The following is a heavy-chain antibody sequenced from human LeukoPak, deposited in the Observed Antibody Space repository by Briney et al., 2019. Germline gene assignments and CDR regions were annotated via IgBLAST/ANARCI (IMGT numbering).Heavy chain of an antibody. CDR3: ARQMTPHGNFDY. Sequence: GGSLRLSCAASGFTFSSYDMHWVRQATGKGLEWVSAIGTAGDTYYPGSVKGRFTISRENVKNSLYLQMNSLRAEDTAVYYCARQMTPHGNFDYWGQGTLVTVSS. V-gene: IGHV3-13*01. CDR2: IGTAGDT. D-gene: IGHD1-26*01. J-gene: IGHJ4*02. CDR1: GFTFSSYD.